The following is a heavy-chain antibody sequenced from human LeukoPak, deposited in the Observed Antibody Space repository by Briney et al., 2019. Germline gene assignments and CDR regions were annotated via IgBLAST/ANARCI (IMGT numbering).Heavy chain of an antibody. V-gene: IGHV1-2*02. CDR1: GYTFTGYY. D-gene: IGHD3-3*01. CDR3: ERATWSGYYRVHRFDP. J-gene: IGHJ5*02. Sequence: ASVKVSCKASGYTFTGYYMHWVRQAPGQGLEWMGWINPNSGGTNYAQKFQGRVTMTRDTSISTAYMELSRLRSDDTAVYYCERATWSGYYRVHRFDPWGQGTLVTVSS. CDR2: INPNSGGT.